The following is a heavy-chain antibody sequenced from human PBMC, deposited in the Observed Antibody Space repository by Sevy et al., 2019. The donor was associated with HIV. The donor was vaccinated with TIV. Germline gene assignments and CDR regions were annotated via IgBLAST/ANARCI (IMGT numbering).Heavy chain of an antibody. D-gene: IGHD3-10*01. J-gene: IGHJ5*02. CDR2: ISWNSGSI. CDR3: AKDRRVRGVITNWFDP. V-gene: IGHV3-9*01. CDR1: GFTFDDYA. Sequence: GGSLRLSCAASGFTFDDYAMHWVRQAPGKGLEWVSGISWNSGSIGYADSVKGRFTISRDNAKNSLYLQMNSLRAEDTALYYSAKDRRVRGVITNWFDPWGQGTLVTVSS.